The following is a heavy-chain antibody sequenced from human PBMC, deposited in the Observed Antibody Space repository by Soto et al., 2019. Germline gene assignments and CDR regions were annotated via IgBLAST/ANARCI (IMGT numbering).Heavy chain of an antibody. V-gene: IGHV3-33*01. CDR3: ARDRKTYYSGSGSYSTEYYFDY. Sequence: QVQLVESGGGVVQPGRSLRLSCAASGFTFSSYGMHWVRQAPGKGLEWVAVIWYDGSNKYYADSVKGRFTISRDNSKNTLYMQMNSLRAEDTAVYYCARDRKTYYSGSGSYSTEYYFDYWGQGTLVTVSS. J-gene: IGHJ4*02. CDR2: IWYDGSNK. D-gene: IGHD3-10*01. CDR1: GFTFSSYG.